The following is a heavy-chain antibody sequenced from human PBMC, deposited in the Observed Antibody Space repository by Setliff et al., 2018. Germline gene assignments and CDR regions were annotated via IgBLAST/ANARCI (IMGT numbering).Heavy chain of an antibody. CDR2: IYPSDSDI. CDR1: GYNFINYW. D-gene: IGHD6-13*01. Sequence: GESLKISCKGSGYNFINYWIGWVRQMPGKGLEWMGIIYPSDSDIRYSPSFQGQVTISADKSISTAYLQWSSLKASDTAMYYCARPRYSSTWYEVGAFDIWGQGTMVTVSS. CDR3: ARPRYSSTWYEVGAFDI. V-gene: IGHV5-51*01. J-gene: IGHJ3*02.